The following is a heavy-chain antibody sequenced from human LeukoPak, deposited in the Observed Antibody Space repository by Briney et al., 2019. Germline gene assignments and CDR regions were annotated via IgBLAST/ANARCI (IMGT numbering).Heavy chain of an antibody. CDR2: IFYSAST. J-gene: IGHJ4*02. V-gene: IGHV4-59*01. Sequence: SETLSLTCTVAGGSIDSYYWTWIRQPPGKGLEWIAYIFYSASTNYNPSLKSRANITVDTSRTQFSLKLRSVTAADMAVYYCARGRASGGYPHFESWGQGIQVTVSS. CDR3: ARGRASGGYPHFES. D-gene: IGHD6-19*01. CDR1: GGSIDSYY.